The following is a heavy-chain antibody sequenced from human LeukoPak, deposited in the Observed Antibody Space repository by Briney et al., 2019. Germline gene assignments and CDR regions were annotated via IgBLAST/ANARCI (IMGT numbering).Heavy chain of an antibody. D-gene: IGHD3-16*01. V-gene: IGHV3-23*01. Sequence: GGSLRLSCEASGFTFSNYAMSWVRQAPGKGLEWVSAISGSGDSTSYADSVRGRFTLSRDNSKNTLYLQMNSLRAEDTAVYYCARRAGAYTHPYDYWGQGTLVTVS. CDR2: ISGSGDST. CDR1: GFTFSNYA. J-gene: IGHJ4*02. CDR3: ARRAGAYTHPYDY.